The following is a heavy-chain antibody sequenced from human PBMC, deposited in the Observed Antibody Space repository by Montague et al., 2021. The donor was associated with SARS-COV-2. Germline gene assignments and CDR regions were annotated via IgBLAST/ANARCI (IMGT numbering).Heavy chain of an antibody. Sequence: SETLSLTCTVSGGSISNSCYCWSRQPRGKGLECRGFVYYTRSNNXNPPLMRGVTISEDTSKNRSFMNLSSVASAAPAVYYWARLLYHNYMYGFDVWGQGTTVTVSS. CDR2: VYYTRSN. D-gene: IGHD3-10*01. V-gene: IGHV4-59*01. J-gene: IGHJ6*02. CDR3: ARLLYHNYMYGFDV. CDR1: GGSISNSC.